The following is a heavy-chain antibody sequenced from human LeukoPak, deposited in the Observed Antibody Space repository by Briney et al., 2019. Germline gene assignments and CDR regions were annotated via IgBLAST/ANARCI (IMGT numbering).Heavy chain of an antibody. CDR3: ARGFVLRYFVG. Sequence: PSETLSLTCTVSGDSMSSYYWNFIRQPAGKGLEWIGRIHTSWTTYYNPSLKSRITMSVDTSRNQFSLKLSSVTAADTAVYYCARGFVLRYFVGWGQGTLVTVSS. J-gene: IGHJ4*02. V-gene: IGHV4-4*07. D-gene: IGHD3-9*01. CDR1: GDSMSSYY. CDR2: IHTSWTT.